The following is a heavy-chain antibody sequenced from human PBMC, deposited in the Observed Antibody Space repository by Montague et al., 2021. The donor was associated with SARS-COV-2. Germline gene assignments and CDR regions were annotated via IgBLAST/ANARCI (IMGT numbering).Heavy chain of an antibody. CDR2: ISSSSSYI. V-gene: IGHV3-21*01. CDR1: GFTFSSYS. Sequence: SLRLSCAASGFTFSSYSMNWVRQAPRKGLEWVSSISSSSSYIYYADSVKGRFTISRDNAKNSLYLQMNSLRAEDTAVYYCASIAAAGTLYYYYGMDVWGQGTTVTVSS. CDR3: ASIAAAGTLYYYYGMDV. D-gene: IGHD6-13*01. J-gene: IGHJ6*02.